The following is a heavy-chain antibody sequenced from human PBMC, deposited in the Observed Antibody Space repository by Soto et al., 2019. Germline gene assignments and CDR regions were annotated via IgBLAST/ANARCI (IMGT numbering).Heavy chain of an antibody. Sequence: ASVKVSCKASGGTFSSYAISWVRQAPGQGLEWMGGIIPIFGTANYAQKFQGRVTITADESTSTAYMELSSLRSEDTAVYYCARTLDCRSTSCYNAFDIWGQGTMVTVSS. J-gene: IGHJ3*02. CDR1: GGTFSSYA. CDR2: IIPIFGTA. CDR3: ARTLDCRSTSCYNAFDI. V-gene: IGHV1-69*13. D-gene: IGHD2-2*02.